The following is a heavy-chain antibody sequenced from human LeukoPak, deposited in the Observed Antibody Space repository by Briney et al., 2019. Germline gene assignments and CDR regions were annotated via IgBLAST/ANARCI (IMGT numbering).Heavy chain of an antibody. D-gene: IGHD3-10*01. CDR3: ARVSQYYATGSPVGDY. CDR1: GYTFTGYY. Sequence: GASVKVSCKASGYTFTGYYIHWVRQAPGQGLEWMGIINPSGGSTSYAQKFQGRITMTRDTSTSTVYMELSSLRSEDTAVYYCARVSQYYATGSPVGDYWGQGTLVTVSS. V-gene: IGHV1-46*01. J-gene: IGHJ4*02. CDR2: INPSGGST.